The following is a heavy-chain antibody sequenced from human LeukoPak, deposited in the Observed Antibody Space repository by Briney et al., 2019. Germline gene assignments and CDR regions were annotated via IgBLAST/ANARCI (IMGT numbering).Heavy chain of an antibody. CDR3: ARGLAYCSSTSCRTFDY. V-gene: IGHV3-48*01. CDR2: ISSSSSTI. CDR1: GFTFSSYS. J-gene: IGHJ4*02. Sequence: PGGSLRLSCAASGFTFSSYSVNWVRKAPGKGLEWVSYISSSSSTIYYADSVKGRFTISRDNAKNSLYLQMNSLRAEDTAVYYCARGLAYCSSTSCRTFDYWGQGTLVTVSS. D-gene: IGHD2-2*01.